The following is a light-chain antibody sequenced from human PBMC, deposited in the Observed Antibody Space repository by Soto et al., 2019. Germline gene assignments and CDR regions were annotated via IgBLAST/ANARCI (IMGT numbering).Light chain of an antibody. CDR1: QGISSY. J-gene: IGKJ1*01. Sequence: AVRMTLSPSSFSASTGDRVTITCRASQGISSYLAWYQQKPGKAPKLLIYKASTLKSGVPSRFSGSGSGTEFTLTISSLQPEDVATYYCLQHHSYPQTFGQGTKVDIK. CDR2: KAS. V-gene: IGKV1-8*01. CDR3: LQHHSYPQT.